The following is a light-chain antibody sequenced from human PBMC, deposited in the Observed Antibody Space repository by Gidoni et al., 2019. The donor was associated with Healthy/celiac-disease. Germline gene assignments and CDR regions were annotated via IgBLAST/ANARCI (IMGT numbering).Light chain of an antibody. Sequence: DVVMTQSPLLLPVTAGAPASISCRSSQSLLHSNGYNYLDWYLQKPGQSPQLLIYLCSNRSSGVPDRFSGSGSGTDFTLKIRRVAAEDVGFYYCMQALQTLGTFGQGTKVEIK. V-gene: IGKV2-28*01. CDR3: MQALQTLGT. CDR1: QSLLHSNGYNY. J-gene: IGKJ1*01. CDR2: LCS.